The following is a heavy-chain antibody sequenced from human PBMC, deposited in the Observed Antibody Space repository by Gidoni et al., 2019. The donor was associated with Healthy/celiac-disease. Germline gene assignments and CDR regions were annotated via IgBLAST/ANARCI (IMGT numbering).Heavy chain of an antibody. Sequence: QVQLQESGPGLVKPSETLSLPCTVSGYSISSGYYWGWIRQPPGKGLEWIGSIYHSGSTYYNPSLKSRVTISVDTSKNQFSLKLSSVTAADTAVYYCAIMEIGAAFDIWGQGTMVTVSS. D-gene: IGHD2-21*01. CDR2: IYHSGST. V-gene: IGHV4-38-2*02. J-gene: IGHJ3*02. CDR1: GYSISSGYY. CDR3: AIMEIGAAFDI.